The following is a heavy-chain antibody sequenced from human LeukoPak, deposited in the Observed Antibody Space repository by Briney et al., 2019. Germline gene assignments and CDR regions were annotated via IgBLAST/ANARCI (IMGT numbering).Heavy chain of an antibody. D-gene: IGHD3-3*01. CDR2: IYYSGST. Sequence: DPSQTLSLTCTVSGGSISSGDYYWSWIRQPPGEGLEWIGYIYYSGSTYYNPSLKSRVTISVDTSKNQFSLKLSSVTAADTAVYYCARGVMEWSIDYWGQGTLVTVSS. J-gene: IGHJ4*02. CDR1: GGSISSGDYY. V-gene: IGHV4-30-4*08. CDR3: ARGVMEWSIDY.